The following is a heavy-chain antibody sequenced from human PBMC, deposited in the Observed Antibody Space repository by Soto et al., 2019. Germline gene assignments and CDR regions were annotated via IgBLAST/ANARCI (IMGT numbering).Heavy chain of an antibody. V-gene: IGHV3-66*01. CDR3: ATHPSSGY. D-gene: IGHD6-25*01. J-gene: IGHJ4*02. CDR2: IYSGGDT. Sequence: EVQLVESGGGLVQPGGSLRLSCAASGFTVSNNYMNWVRQAPGKGLEWVSVIYSGGDTYYADSVKGRFTISRDNSKNTLSLQMNSLRAEDTAIYSSATHPSSGYWGQGTLVTVSS. CDR1: GFTVSNNY.